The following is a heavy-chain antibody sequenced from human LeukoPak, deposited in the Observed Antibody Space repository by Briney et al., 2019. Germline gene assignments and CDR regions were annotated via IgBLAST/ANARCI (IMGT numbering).Heavy chain of an antibody. D-gene: IGHD1-26*01. CDR2: ISWNSGSI. CDR1: GFTFDDYA. J-gene: IGHJ4*02. V-gene: IGHV3-9*01. Sequence: GGSLRLSCAASGFTFDDYAMHWVRQAPGKGPEWVSGISWNSGSIGYADSVKGRFTISRDNAKNSLYLQVNSLRAEDTAVYYCARGGKWDVTPFDYWGQRTLVTVSS. CDR3: ARGGKWDVTPFDY.